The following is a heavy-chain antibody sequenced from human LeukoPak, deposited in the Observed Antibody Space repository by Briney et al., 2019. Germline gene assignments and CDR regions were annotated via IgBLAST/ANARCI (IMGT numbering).Heavy chain of an antibody. D-gene: IGHD2-15*01. J-gene: IGHJ4*02. CDR2: ISSSGSTI. CDR1: GFTFSSYE. CDR3: ARDYCSGGSCYSDY. V-gene: IGHV3-48*03. Sequence: GGSLRLSCAASGFTFSSYEMNWVRQAPGKGLEWVSYISSSGSTIYYADSVKGRFTISRDNTKNSLYLQMNSLRAEDTAVYYCARDYCSGGSCYSDYWGQGTLVTVSS.